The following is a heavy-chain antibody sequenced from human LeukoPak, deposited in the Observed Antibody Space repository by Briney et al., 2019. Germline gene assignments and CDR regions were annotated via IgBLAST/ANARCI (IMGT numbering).Heavy chain of an antibody. V-gene: IGHV3-23*01. Sequence: PGGSLRLSCAASGFTFSSYAVSWVRQAPGKGLEWVSAISGSGGSTYYADSVKGRFTISRDNSKNTLYLQMNSLRAEDTAVYYCAKSVAVAGTFYFQHWGQGTLVTVSS. CDR2: ISGSGGST. CDR3: AKSVAVAGTFYFQH. J-gene: IGHJ1*01. CDR1: GFTFSSYA. D-gene: IGHD6-19*01.